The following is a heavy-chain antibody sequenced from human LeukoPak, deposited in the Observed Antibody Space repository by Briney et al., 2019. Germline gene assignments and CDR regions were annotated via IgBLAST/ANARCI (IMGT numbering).Heavy chain of an antibody. V-gene: IGHV4-38-2*02. CDR3: ARSTMVRGVTY. CDR2: IYHSAST. J-gene: IGHJ4*02. CDR1: GYSISSGYY. D-gene: IGHD3-10*01. Sequence: SETLSLTGTVSGYSISSGYYWGWIRQPPGEGLEWIGSIYHSASTYYNPSRKSRVTISVDTSKNQFSLKLSSVTAADTAVYCCARSTMVRGVTYWGQGTLDTVSS.